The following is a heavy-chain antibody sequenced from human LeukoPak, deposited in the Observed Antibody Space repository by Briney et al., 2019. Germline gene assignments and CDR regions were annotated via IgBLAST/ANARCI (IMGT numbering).Heavy chain of an antibody. V-gene: IGHV1-2*02. Sequence: GASVKVSCKASGYTFTSYYMHWLRQATGQGLEWMGWINPNSGCTNYAQKFQGRVTMTRDTSISTAYMELSRLRSDDTAVYYCARIRRSITPNWFDPWGQGTLVTVSS. D-gene: IGHD3-10*01. CDR2: INPNSGCT. J-gene: IGHJ5*02. CDR1: GYTFTSYY. CDR3: ARIRRSITPNWFDP.